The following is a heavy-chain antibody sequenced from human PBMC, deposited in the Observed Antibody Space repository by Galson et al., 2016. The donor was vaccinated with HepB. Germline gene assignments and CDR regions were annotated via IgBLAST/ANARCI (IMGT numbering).Heavy chain of an antibody. CDR2: IKQDGSEK. V-gene: IGHV3-7*03. Sequence: SLRLCRAASGFTFNTNGMHWVRQAPGNGLEWVANIKQDGSEKYYVDAVKGRFTISRDNAKNSQYLQMNSLRAEDTAVYYCARDSAGSFDLWGRGTLVTVSS. CDR3: ARDSAGSFDL. D-gene: IGHD3-10*01. J-gene: IGHJ2*01. CDR1: GFTFNTNG.